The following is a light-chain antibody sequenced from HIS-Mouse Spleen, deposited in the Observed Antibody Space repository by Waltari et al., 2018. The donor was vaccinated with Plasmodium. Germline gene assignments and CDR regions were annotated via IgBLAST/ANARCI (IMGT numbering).Light chain of an antibody. V-gene: IGLV3-10*01. Sequence: SYELTQPPSVSVSPGQPARITCPGDALPKKYAYWYQQKSGQAPVLAIYEDSKRPSGIPERFSGSSSGTMATLTISGAQVEDEADYYCYSTDSSGNHRVFGGGTKLTVL. CDR3: YSTDSSGNHRV. J-gene: IGLJ3*02. CDR2: EDS. CDR1: ALPKKY.